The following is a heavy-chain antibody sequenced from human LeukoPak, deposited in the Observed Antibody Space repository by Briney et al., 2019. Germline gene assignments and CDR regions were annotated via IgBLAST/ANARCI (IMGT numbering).Heavy chain of an antibody. CDR2: IYTSGST. CDR3: AREAAKGGGWFDP. CDR1: GGSISGGSYY. J-gene: IGHJ5*02. D-gene: IGHD2-15*01. V-gene: IGHV4-61*02. Sequence: SETLSLTCTVSGGSISGGSYYWSWIRQPAGKGLEWIGRIYTSGSTNYNPSLKSRVTISVDTSKNQFSLKLSSVTAADTAVYYCAREAAKGGGWFDPWGQGTLVTVSS.